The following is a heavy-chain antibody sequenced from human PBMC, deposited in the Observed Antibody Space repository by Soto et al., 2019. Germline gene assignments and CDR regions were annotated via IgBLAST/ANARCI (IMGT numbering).Heavy chain of an antibody. D-gene: IGHD3-10*01. J-gene: IGHJ6*02. CDR3: ARGKGRYYGSGPHYYYGMDV. CDR1: GGSFSGYY. CDR2: INHSGST. V-gene: IGHV4-34*01. Sequence: PSETLSLTCAVYGGSFSGYYWSWIRQPPGKGLEWIGEINHSGSTNYNPSLKSRVTISVDTSKNQFSLKLSSVTAADTAVYYCARGKGRYYGSGPHYYYGMDVWGQGTTVTVS.